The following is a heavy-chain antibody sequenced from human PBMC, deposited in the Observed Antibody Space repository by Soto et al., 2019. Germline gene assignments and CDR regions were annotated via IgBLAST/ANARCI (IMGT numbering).Heavy chain of an antibody. Sequence: GSLRLSCAASGFTFSSYAMSWVRQAPGKGLEWVSAISGSGGSTYYADSVKGRFTISRDNSKNTLYLQMNSLRAEDTAVYYCAKVHPPNCTNGVCYRDYYYGMDVWGQGTTVTVSS. CDR1: GFTFSSYA. D-gene: IGHD2-8*01. J-gene: IGHJ6*02. CDR3: AKVHPPNCTNGVCYRDYYYGMDV. CDR2: ISGSGGST. V-gene: IGHV3-23*01.